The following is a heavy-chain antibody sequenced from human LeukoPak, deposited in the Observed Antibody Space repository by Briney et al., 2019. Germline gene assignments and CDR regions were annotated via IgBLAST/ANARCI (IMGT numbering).Heavy chain of an antibody. D-gene: IGHD3-10*01. CDR3: ARGHTRITMLRGSRSAYYFDY. CDR2: INHSVGT. CDR1: SGSFSGYY. J-gene: IGHJ4*02. Sequence: PSETLSLTCSVYSGSFSGYYWSWIRQPPGKGLEWVGEINHSVGTNYNPSLKSGGTMSLDTSKNQFSLKLSYVTAADTAVYYCARGHTRITMLRGSRSAYYFDYWGQGTLVTVSS. V-gene: IGHV4-34*01.